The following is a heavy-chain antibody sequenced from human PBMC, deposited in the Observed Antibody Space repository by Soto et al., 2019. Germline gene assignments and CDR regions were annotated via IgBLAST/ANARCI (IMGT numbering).Heavy chain of an antibody. CDR3: ARGVGSYYYGMDV. CDR1: GFTFSSYC. V-gene: IGHV3-33*01. CDR2: IWYDGSNK. Sequence: PXVSLRLSCAASGFTFSSYCMHWVRQAPGKGLEWVAVIWYDGSNKYYADSVKGRFTISRDNSKNTLYLQMNSLRAEDTAVYYCARGVGSYYYGMDVWRQGTTVTV. J-gene: IGHJ6*02. D-gene: IGHD1-26*01.